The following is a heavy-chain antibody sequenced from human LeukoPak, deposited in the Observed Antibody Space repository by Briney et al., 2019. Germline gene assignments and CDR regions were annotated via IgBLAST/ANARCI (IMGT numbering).Heavy chain of an antibody. CDR2: INHSGST. V-gene: IGHV4-34*01. Sequence: PSETLSLTCTVSGGSISSYYWSWIRQPAGKGLEWIGEINHSGSTNYNPSLKSRVTISVDTSKNQFSLKLSSVTAADTAVYYCARVSRSSGWNIDYWGQGTLVTVSS. CDR3: ARVSRSSGWNIDY. D-gene: IGHD6-19*01. J-gene: IGHJ4*02. CDR1: GGSISSYY.